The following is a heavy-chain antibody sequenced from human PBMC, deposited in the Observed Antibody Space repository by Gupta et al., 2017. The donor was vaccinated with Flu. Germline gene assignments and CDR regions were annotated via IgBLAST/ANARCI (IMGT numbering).Heavy chain of an antibody. CDR1: GGSISSGGYY. V-gene: IGHV4-31*03. D-gene: IGHD6-13*01. CDR3: ARTIAAAGQYYFDY. J-gene: IGHJ4*02. Sequence: QVQLQESGPGLVKPSQTLSLTCTVSGGSISSGGYYWSWIRQHPGKGLEWIGYIYYSGSTYYNPSLKSRVTISVDTSKNQFSLKLSSVTAADTAVYYCARTIAAAGQYYFDYWGQGTLVTVSS. CDR2: IYYSGST.